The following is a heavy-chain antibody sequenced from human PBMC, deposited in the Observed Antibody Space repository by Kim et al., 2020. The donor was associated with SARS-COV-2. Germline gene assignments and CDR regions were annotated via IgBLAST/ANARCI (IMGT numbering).Heavy chain of an antibody. J-gene: IGHJ4*02. D-gene: IGHD3-10*01. Sequence: SPKSRVTRSVDTSKNQFSLKLSSVTAADTAVYYCARSMVWGVIPKPYFDYWGQGTLVTVSS. V-gene: IGHV4-34*01. CDR3: ARSMVWGVIPKPYFDY.